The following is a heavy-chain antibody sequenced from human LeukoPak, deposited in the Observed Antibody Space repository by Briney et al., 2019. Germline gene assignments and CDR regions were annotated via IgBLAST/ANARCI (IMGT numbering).Heavy chain of an antibody. CDR3: ARERVRYCSSTSCFNFDY. J-gene: IGHJ4*02. Sequence: GGSLRLSCAASGFTFSRDGMHWVRQAPGKGLEWVAVISYDGSNKYYADSVKGRFTISRDNSKNTLYLQMNSLRAEDTAVYYCARERVRYCSSTSCFNFDYWGQGTLVTVSS. D-gene: IGHD2-2*01. V-gene: IGHV3-30*19. CDR1: GFTFSRDG. CDR2: ISYDGSNK.